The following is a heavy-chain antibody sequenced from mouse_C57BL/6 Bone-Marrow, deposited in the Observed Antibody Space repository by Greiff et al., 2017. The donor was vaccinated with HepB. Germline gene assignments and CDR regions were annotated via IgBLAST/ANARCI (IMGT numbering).Heavy chain of an antibody. CDR3: ARLEVVATGFDV. V-gene: IGHV1-75*01. J-gene: IGHJ1*03. CDR2: IFPGSGST. Sequence: VQLQHSGPELVKPGASVKISCKASGYTFTDYYINWVKQRPGQGLEWIGWIFPGSGSTYYNEKLKGKATLTVDKSSSTAYMLLSSLTSEDSAVYFCARLEVVATGFDVWGTGTTVTVSS. CDR1: GYTFTDYY. D-gene: IGHD1-1*01.